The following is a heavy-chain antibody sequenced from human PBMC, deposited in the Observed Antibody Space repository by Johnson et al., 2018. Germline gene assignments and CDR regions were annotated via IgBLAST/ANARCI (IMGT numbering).Heavy chain of an antibody. Sequence: VRLVESGGGLVKPGGSLRLSCAASGFTFSSCSMRWVRQAPGKGLEWVSAISGSGGSTYYADSVKGRFTISRDNSKNTLYLQKNSLRAEDTAGYYGARDSYGMDVWGQGTTVTVSS. J-gene: IGHJ6*02. V-gene: IGHV3-23*04. CDR2: ISGSGGST. CDR1: GFTFSSCS. CDR3: ARDSYGMDV.